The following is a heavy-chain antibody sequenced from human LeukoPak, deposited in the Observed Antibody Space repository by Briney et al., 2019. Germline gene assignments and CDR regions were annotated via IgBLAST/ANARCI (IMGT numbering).Heavy chain of an antibody. V-gene: IGHV1-2*02. J-gene: IGHJ4*02. CDR2: INPNSGGT. D-gene: IGHD3-22*01. CDR3: ARVETPYYYDSSGYSGGYFDY. CDR1: GYTFTGYY. Sequence: AASVKVSCKASGYTFTGYYMHWVRQAPGQGLEWMGWINPNSGGTNYAQKFQGRVTMTRDTSISTAYMELSRLRSDDTAVYYCARVETPYYYDSSGYSGGYFDYWGQGTLVSVSS.